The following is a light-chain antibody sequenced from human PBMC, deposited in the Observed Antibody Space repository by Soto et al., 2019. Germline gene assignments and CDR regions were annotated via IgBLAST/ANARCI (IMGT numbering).Light chain of an antibody. CDR2: DVS. CDR3: SSYTTSNTRQIV. CDR1: SIHIGGYNY. V-gene: IGLV2-14*03. Sequence: LTQTGSFSRSPAQSITISCTQDSIHIGGYNYVSWYQHHPGKAPKLMIYDVSNRPSGVSNRFSGSKSGNTASLTISGLQPEDEADYYCSSYTTSNTRQIVFGTGTKVTVL. J-gene: IGLJ1*01.